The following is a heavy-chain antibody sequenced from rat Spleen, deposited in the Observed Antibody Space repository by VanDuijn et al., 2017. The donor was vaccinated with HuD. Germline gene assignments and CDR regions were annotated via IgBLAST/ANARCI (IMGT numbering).Heavy chain of an antibody. CDR2: ISYGDSSGHSST. CDR3: ATHPGIPRGWFAY. CDR1: GFTFSDYY. V-gene: IGHV5-7*01. J-gene: IGHJ3*01. Sequence: EVQLAGSGGGLVQPGRSLKLSCAASGFTFSDYYMAWVRQAPTKGLEWVATISYGDSSGHSSTYYRDSVKGRFTISRDDAKSTLSLQMDSLRSEDTATYYCATHPGIPRGWFAYWGQGTLVTVSS. D-gene: IGHD1-4*01.